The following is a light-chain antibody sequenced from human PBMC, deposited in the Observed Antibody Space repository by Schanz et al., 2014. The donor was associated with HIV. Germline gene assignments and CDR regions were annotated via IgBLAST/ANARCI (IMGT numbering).Light chain of an antibody. CDR2: DVS. CDR3: SSKRSGDTTPFV. V-gene: IGLV2-14*03. Sequence: QSALTQPASVSGSPGQSITISCTGTSSDVGGYNYVSWYQQHPGKAPKLMIYDVSNRPSGVSDRFSGSKSGNTASLTISGLQTEDEADYYCSSKRSGDTTPFVFG. J-gene: IGLJ1*01. CDR1: SSDVGGYNY.